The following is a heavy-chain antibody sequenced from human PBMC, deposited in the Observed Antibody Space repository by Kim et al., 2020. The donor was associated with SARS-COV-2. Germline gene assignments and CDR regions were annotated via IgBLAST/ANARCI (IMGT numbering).Heavy chain of an antibody. J-gene: IGHJ6*02. V-gene: IGHV4-34*01. CDR2: INHSGST. Sequence: SETLSLTCAVYGGSFSGYYWSWIRQPPGKGLEWIGEINHSGSTNYNPSLKSRVTISVDTSKNQFSLKLSSVTAADTAVYYCARGHVVIPYYYYYYGMDVWGQGTTVTVSS. CDR3: ARGHVVIPYYYYYYGMDV. D-gene: IGHD3-22*01. CDR1: GGSFSGYY.